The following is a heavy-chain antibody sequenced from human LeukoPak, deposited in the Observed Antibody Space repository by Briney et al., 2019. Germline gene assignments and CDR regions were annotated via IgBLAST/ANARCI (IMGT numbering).Heavy chain of an antibody. J-gene: IGHJ3*01. D-gene: IGHD2-2*01. CDR2: IDGAGGEK. V-gene: IGHV3-7*01. CDR1: GFTFSSHG. CDR3: ARDGVPAARDL. Sequence: GGSLRLSCAASGFTFSSHGMNWVRQAPGKGLEWVGNIDGAGGEKHYVDSVKGRFTISRDNAKTSLYLHMNSLRAEDTAVYYCARDGVPAARDLWGQGTMVIVSS.